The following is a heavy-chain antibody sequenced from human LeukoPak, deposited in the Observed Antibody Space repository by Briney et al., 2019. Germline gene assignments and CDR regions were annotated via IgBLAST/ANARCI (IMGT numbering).Heavy chain of an antibody. V-gene: IGHV3-23*01. J-gene: IGHJ4*02. CDR2: ISGSGSMT. Sequence: GSLRLSCAASGFTFSSYAIAWVRRAPGKGLKWVSTISGSGSMTYYADSVKGRLTISRDSSRNTLYLQMNSLRAEDTAVYHCAKAASHYDLLTPFDYWGQGTLVTVSS. CDR1: GFTFSSYA. CDR3: AKAASHYDLLTPFDY. D-gene: IGHD3-9*01.